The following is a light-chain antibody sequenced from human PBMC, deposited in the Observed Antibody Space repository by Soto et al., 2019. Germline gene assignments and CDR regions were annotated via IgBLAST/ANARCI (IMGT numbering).Light chain of an antibody. CDR1: QSVSSY. Sequence: EIVLTQSPATLSLSPGERATLSCRASQSVSSYLAWYQQKPGQAPRLLIYDASNRATGIPDRFSGSGSGTDFTLTISRLEPEDFAVYYCQKRSNWPTITVGQGTRLEIK. CDR2: DAS. J-gene: IGKJ5*01. CDR3: QKRSNWPTIT. V-gene: IGKV3-11*01.